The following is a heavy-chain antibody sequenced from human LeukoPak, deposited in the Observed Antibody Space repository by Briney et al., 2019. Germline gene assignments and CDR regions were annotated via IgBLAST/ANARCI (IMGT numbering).Heavy chain of an antibody. CDR1: GGSITNYY. CDR2: IYYSGST. D-gene: IGHD3-16*02. V-gene: IGHV4-59*01. J-gene: IGHJ3*02. Sequence: PSETLSLTCTVSGGSITNYYWSWIRQPPGKGLEWIGYIYYSGSTNYNPSLKSRVTISVDTSKNQFSLKLSSVTAADTAVYSCARDRGMITFEGVIVPDAFDIWGQGTMVTVSS. CDR3: ARDRGMITFEGVIVPDAFDI.